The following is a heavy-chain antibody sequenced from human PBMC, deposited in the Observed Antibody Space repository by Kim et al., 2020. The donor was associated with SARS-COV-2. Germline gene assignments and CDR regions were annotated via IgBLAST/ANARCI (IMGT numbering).Heavy chain of an antibody. D-gene: IGHD3-9*01. V-gene: IGHV3-7*03. CDR2: IKQDGSEK. Sequence: GGSLRLSCAASGFTFSSYWMSWVRQAPGKGLEWVAYIKQDGSEKYYVDSVKGRFTISRDNAKNSLYLQMNSLRAEDTAVYYCARVRSLLRYFDWLPSGDALDIWGQGTMVTVSS. J-gene: IGHJ3*02. CDR3: ARVRSLLRYFDWLPSGDALDI. CDR1: GFTFSSYW.